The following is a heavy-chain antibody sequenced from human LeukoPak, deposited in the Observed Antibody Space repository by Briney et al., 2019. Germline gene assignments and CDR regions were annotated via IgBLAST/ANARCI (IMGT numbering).Heavy chain of an antibody. Sequence: SQTLSLTCAISGDSVSSNSAAWNWIRQSPSRGLEWLGRTYYRSKWYNDYAVSVKSRITINPDTSKNRFSLKLSSVTAADTAVFYCARDGYLGSSVFDYWDQGTLVTVSS. D-gene: IGHD3-16*01. CDR2: TYYRSKWYN. CDR1: GDSVSSNSAA. J-gene: IGHJ4*02. V-gene: IGHV6-1*01. CDR3: ARDGYLGSSVFDY.